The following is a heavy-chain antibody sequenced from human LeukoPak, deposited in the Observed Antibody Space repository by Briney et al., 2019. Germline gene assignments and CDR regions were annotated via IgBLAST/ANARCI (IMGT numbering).Heavy chain of an antibody. CDR2: ISVSGGRP. V-gene: IGHV3-23*01. J-gene: IGHJ4*02. CDR3: TNRLDTRYYFDY. D-gene: IGHD2-15*01. Sequence: GGSLRLSCAVSGVTLSNYGLAWVRQAPGKGLEWVAGISVSGGRPNYSGAVKGRLTISRHNSKNTLYLQMNTLRAEDTAVYYYTNRLDTRYYFDYWGQGTLVTVS. CDR1: GVTLSNYG.